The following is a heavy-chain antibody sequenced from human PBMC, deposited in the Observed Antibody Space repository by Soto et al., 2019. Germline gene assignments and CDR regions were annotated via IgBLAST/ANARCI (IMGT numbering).Heavy chain of an antibody. CDR1: GYTFTSYD. CDR2: MNPNSGNT. J-gene: IGHJ6*02. D-gene: IGHD2-2*01. CDR3: AMYHLGYFPRYYYGMDV. V-gene: IGHV1-8*01. Sequence: QVQLVQSGAEVKKPGTSVKVSCKASGYTFTSYDINWVRQATGQGLEWMGWMNPNSGNTDYAQKFQGRVTMTRNTSISTAYMELSSLRSEDTAVYYCAMYHLGYFPRYYYGMDVWGQGTTVTVSS.